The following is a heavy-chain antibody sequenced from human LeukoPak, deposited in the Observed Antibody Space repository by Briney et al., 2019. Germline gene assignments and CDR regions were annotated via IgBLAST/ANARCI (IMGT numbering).Heavy chain of an antibody. V-gene: IGHV1-2*02. J-gene: IGHJ5*02. CDR1: GYTFTGYS. Sequence: ASVKVSCKASGYTFTGYSIHWLRQAPGQGVEGMGRINPNSGVTKYAQKFQGRVTMTRDTSTTTAYLELTSLRSDDTAVYYCARDSQYQLPPYNWFDPWGQGTLVTVSS. CDR3: ARDSQYQLPPYNWFDP. CDR2: INPNSGVT. D-gene: IGHD4-11*01.